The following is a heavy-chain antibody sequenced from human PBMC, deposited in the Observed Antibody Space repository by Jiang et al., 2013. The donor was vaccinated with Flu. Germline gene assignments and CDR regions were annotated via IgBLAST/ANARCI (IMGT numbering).Heavy chain of an antibody. Sequence: VQLLESGGGLVQPGGSLRLSCAASGFTFSDYYMSWIRQAPGKGLEWVSYISSSSSYTNYADSVKGRFTISRDNAKNSLYLQMNSLRAEDTAVYYCARDPEQLALFDYWGQGTLVTVSS. D-gene: IGHD6-6*01. J-gene: IGHJ4*02. CDR1: GFTFSDYY. CDR3: ARDPEQLALFDY. V-gene: IGHV3-11*06. CDR2: ISSSSSYT.